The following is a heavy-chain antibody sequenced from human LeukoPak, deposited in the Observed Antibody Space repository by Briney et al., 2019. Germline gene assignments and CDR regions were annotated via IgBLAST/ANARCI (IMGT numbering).Heavy chain of an antibody. CDR3: ARGGARVTVFRVGGRRGMYV. D-gene: IGHD3-3*01. V-gene: IGHV3-21*01. CDR1: GFTFSSYS. J-gene: IGHJ6*02. CDR2: ISCGGSYI. Sequence: GGSLRLSCAASGFTFSSYSMNWVRQAPGKGLEWVSFISCGGSYIYYADSVKGRFTISRDNAKNSLYLQMNSLRAEDTAVYYCARGGARVTVFRVGGRRGMYVWGQGNTVTVSS.